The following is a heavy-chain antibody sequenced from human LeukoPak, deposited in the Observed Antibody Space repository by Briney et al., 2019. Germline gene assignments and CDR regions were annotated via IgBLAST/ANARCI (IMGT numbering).Heavy chain of an antibody. CDR1: GYTFTSYG. V-gene: IGHV1-18*01. Sequence: ASVKVSCKASGYTFTSYGISWVRQAPGQGLEWMGWISAYNGNTNYAQKFQGRVTITADESTSTAYMELSSLRSEDTAVYYCARVRISSGWYYLDYWGQGTLVTVSS. CDR2: ISAYNGNT. D-gene: IGHD6-19*01. CDR3: ARVRISSGWYYLDY. J-gene: IGHJ4*02.